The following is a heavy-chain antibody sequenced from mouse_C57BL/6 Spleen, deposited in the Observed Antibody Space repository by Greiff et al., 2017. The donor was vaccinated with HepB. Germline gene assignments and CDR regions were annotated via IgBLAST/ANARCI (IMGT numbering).Heavy chain of an antibody. J-gene: IGHJ3*01. CDR3: TRDGGVDYYGSSLWFAY. V-gene: IGHV5-9-1*02. CDR1: GFTFSSYA. CDR2: ISSGGDYI. D-gene: IGHD1-1*01. Sequence: EVKVEESGEGLVKPGGSLKLSCAASGFTFSSYAMSWVRQTPEKRLEWVAYISSGGDYIYYADTVKGRFTISRDNARNTLYLQMSSLKSEDTAMYYCTRDGGVDYYGSSLWFAYWGQGTLVTVSA.